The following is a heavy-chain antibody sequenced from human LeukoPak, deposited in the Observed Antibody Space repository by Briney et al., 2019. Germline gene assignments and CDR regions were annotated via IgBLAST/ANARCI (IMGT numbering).Heavy chain of an antibody. D-gene: IGHD3-3*01. Sequence: GESLKISCKGSGYSFTSYWIGWVRQMPGKGLEWMGIIYPGDSDTRYSPSFQGQVTISADKSISTAYLQWSSLKASDTAMYYCARLYPSSGYLLTGYFDYWGQGTLVTVSS. CDR3: ARLYPSSGYLLTGYFDY. V-gene: IGHV5-51*01. J-gene: IGHJ4*02. CDR1: GYSFTSYW. CDR2: IYPGDSDT.